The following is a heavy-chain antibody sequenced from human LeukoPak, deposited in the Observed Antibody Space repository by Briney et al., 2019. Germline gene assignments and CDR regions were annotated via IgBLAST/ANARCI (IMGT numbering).Heavy chain of an antibody. J-gene: IGHJ5*02. Sequence: QAGGSLRLSCAASGFTFDDYAMHWVRQAPGKGLEWVSGINWNGDSVNYADSVKGRFTISRDNAKNSLYLRMNSLRAEDTALYYCARDLLGSWGQGTLVTVSS. CDR2: INWNGDSV. CDR3: ARDLLGS. CDR1: GFTFDDYA. V-gene: IGHV3-9*01.